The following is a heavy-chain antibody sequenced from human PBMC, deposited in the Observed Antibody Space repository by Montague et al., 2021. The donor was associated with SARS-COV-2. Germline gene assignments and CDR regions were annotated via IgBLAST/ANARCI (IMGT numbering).Heavy chain of an antibody. D-gene: IGHD6-19*01. CDR1: GGSISSGSYY. J-gene: IGHJ5*02. CDR3: ARGRQYNWFDA. CDR2: IYTSGST. V-gene: IGHV4-61*02. Sequence: TLSLTCTVSGGSISSGSYYWSWIRQPAGKGLEWIGRIYTSGSTNYNPSLKSRVTISVDTSKNQFSLKVSSVTAADTAVYYCARGRQYNWFDAWGQGKLVTVSS.